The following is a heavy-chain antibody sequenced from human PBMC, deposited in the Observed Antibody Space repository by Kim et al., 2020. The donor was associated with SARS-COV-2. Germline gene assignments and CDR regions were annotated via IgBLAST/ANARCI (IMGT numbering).Heavy chain of an antibody. J-gene: IGHJ4*02. CDR2: IYYSGST. D-gene: IGHD3-10*01. CDR3: VRDRGGGMSYYGSGSNYLDY. V-gene: IGHV4-31*03. Sequence: SETLSLTCTVSGGSISSGGYYWSWIRQHPGKGLEWIGYIYYSGSTYYNPSLKSRVTISVDTSKNQFSLKLRSVTAADTAVYYCVRDRGGGMSYYGSGSNYLDYWGQGTLVTVSS. CDR1: GGSISSGGYY.